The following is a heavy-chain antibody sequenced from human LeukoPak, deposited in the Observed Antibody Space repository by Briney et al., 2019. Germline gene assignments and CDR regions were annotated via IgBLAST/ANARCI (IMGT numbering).Heavy chain of an antibody. CDR2: ISSSGSTI. CDR1: GFTFSSYW. D-gene: IGHD3-9*01. V-gene: IGHV3-48*04. J-gene: IGHJ3*02. Sequence: GGSLRLSCAASGFTFSSYWMSWVRQAPGKGLEWVSYISSSGSTIYYADSVKGRFTISRDNAKNSLYLQMNSLRAEDTAVYYCARDFRYYDIFVEGGNDAFDIWGQGTMVTVSS. CDR3: ARDFRYYDIFVEGGNDAFDI.